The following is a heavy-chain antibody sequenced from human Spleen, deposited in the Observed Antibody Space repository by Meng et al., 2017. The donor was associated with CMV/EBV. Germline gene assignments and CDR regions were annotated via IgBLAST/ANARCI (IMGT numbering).Heavy chain of an antibody. CDR2: IYHSGTT. V-gene: IGHV4-39*07. Sequence: SETLSLTCTVSGGSIRSSSYYWGWIRHPPGKGLEWIGEIYHSGTTNDNPSLKTRVTMSVDKSKNQFSLNLSSVTAADTAVYYCARGRFWVDLPSAMRPPSGFDFWGQGTLVTVSS. D-gene: IGHD2-2*01. J-gene: IGHJ4*02. CDR1: GGSIRSSSYY. CDR3: ARGRFWVDLPSAMRPPSGFDF.